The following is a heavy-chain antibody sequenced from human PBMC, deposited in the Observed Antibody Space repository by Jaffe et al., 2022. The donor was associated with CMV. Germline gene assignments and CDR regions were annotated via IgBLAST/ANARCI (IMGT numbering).Heavy chain of an antibody. CDR1: GFTFDDYT. D-gene: IGHD3-10*01. CDR3: AKDATEVWFGELSFEYYYYYYMDV. J-gene: IGHJ6*03. Sequence: EVQLVESGGVVVQPGGSLRLSCAASGFTFDDYTMHWVRQAPGKGLEWVSLISWDGGSTYYADSVKGRFTISRDNSKNSLYLQMNSLRTEDTALYYCAKDATEVWFGELSFEYYYYYYMDVWGKGTTVTVSS. CDR2: ISWDGGST. V-gene: IGHV3-43*01.